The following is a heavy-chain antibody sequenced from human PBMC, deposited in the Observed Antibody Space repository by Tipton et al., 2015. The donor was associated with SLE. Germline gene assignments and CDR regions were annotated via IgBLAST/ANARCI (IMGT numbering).Heavy chain of an antibody. CDR1: GGSISSYY. CDR2: IFYSGST. CDR3: ARSMATTKRVFDY. J-gene: IGHJ4*02. Sequence: TLSLTCTVSGGSISSYYWGWIRPPGKGLEWIGYIFYSGSTNSNPFLKSRVTISVDTSKNQFSLNLRSVTAADTAVYYCARSMATTKRVFDYWGQGFLVTVSS. V-gene: IGHV4-59*01. D-gene: IGHD5-12*01.